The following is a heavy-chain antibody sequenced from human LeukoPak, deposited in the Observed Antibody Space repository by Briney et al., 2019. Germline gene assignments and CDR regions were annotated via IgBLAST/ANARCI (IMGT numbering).Heavy chain of an antibody. V-gene: IGHV1-69*04. CDR3: ARGRGSRTGYNGDYLDY. CDR1: GGSFSNYA. CDR2: ITPILGLV. Sequence: ASVKVSCKASGGSFSNYAINWVRQAPGQGLEWMGRITPILGLVNYAQKFQGRVTITADKSTSTGYMDVAGLRNGDTAVYYCARGRGSRTGYNGDYLDYWGQGTLVTVSS. J-gene: IGHJ4*02. D-gene: IGHD5-18*01.